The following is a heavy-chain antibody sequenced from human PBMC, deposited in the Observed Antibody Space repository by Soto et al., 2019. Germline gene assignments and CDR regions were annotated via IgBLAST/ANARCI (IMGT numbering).Heavy chain of an antibody. D-gene: IGHD3-10*01. Sequence: EVQLLESGGGLVQPGGSLRLSCSDSGFTFSTYAMSWVRQAPGKGLEWVSSISTSGDNTYYADSVRGRFTISRDNSKNPLYLEMNGLRVEDTVVYYCARNPLRLWFHFDDWGQGTLVSVSS. CDR3: ARNPLRLWFHFDD. CDR2: ISTSGDNT. J-gene: IGHJ5*02. V-gene: IGHV3-23*01. CDR1: GFTFSTYA.